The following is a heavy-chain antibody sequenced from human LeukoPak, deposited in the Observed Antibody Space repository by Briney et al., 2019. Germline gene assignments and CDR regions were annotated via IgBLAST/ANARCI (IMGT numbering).Heavy chain of an antibody. CDR1: GFTFRSYG. CDR2: IRYDGSNK. J-gene: IGHJ6*02. D-gene: IGHD6-19*01. CDR3: AKEPPYSSGHEGGLVSHYYDGIDV. V-gene: IGHV3-30*02. Sequence: PGGSLRLSCAASGFTFRSYGMHWVRQAPGKGLEWVAFIRYDGSNKQYADAAKGRFTISRDNSKNTLYLQMNSLRAEDTAVYYCAKEPPYSSGHEGGLVSHYYDGIDVWGQGTTVTVSS.